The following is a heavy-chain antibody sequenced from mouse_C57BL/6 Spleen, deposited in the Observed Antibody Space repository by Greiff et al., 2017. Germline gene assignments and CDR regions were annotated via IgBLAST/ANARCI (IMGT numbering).Heavy chain of an antibody. Sequence: VQLKESGGGLVKPGGSLKLSCAASGFTFSDYGMHWVRQAPEKGLEWVAYISSGSSTIYYADTVKGRFTISRDNAKNTLFLQMTSLRSEDTAMYYCARPTMVTTNYAMDYWGQGTSVTVSS. CDR3: ARPTMVTTNYAMDY. J-gene: IGHJ4*01. D-gene: IGHD2-9*01. CDR1: GFTFSDYG. CDR2: ISSGSSTI. V-gene: IGHV5-17*01.